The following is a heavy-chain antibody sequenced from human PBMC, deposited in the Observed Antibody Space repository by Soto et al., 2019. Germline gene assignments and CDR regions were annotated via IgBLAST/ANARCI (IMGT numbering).Heavy chain of an antibody. D-gene: IGHD3-22*01. CDR3: AREGGYFDGSGSGVYHYHGVDV. V-gene: IGHV4-4*07. CDR2: IYTTVST. J-gene: IGHJ6*02. Sequence: PXATLSLILTVCGASISTYLWSWIRQPAGGGLEWMGRIYTTVSTNYNPSLKSRVTMSLDTSRNQFSLKLSSVTAADTAVYYCAREGGYFDGSGSGVYHYHGVDVWGQGTTVTVSS. CDR1: GASISTYL.